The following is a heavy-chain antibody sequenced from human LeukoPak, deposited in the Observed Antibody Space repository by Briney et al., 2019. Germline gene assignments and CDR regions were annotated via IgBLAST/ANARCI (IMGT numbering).Heavy chain of an antibody. CDR3: ARSDGYSSSWDY. CDR1: GFTFSNAW. J-gene: IGHJ4*02. Sequence: GGSLRLSCAASGFTFSNAWMSWVRQAPGKGLEWVGRIKSKTDGGTTDYAAPVKGRFTISRDDSKNTLYLQMNSLRAEDTAVYHCARSDGYSSSWDYWGQGTLVTVSS. D-gene: IGHD6-13*01. CDR2: IKSKTDGGTT. V-gene: IGHV3-15*01.